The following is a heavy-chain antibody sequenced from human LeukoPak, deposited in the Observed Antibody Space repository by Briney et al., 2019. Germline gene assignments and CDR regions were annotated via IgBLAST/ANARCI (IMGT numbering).Heavy chain of an antibody. Sequence: ASVKVSCKASGYTFINHDINWVRQAPGQGLEWMGIINPSGGSTSYAQKFQGRVTMTRDTSTSTVYMELSSLRSEDTAVYYCARDRYSSYYYYGMDVWGQGTTVTVSS. CDR3: ARDRYSSYYYYGMDV. CDR1: GYTFINHD. V-gene: IGHV1-46*01. J-gene: IGHJ6*02. CDR2: INPSGGST. D-gene: IGHD1-26*01.